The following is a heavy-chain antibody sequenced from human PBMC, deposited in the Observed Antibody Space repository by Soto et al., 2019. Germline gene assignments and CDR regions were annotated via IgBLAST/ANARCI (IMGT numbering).Heavy chain of an antibody. CDR2: ISYDGSNK. CDR1: GFTFSSYA. D-gene: IGHD2-15*01. J-gene: IGHJ6*02. Sequence: QVQLVESGGGVVQPGRSLRLSCAASGFTFSSYAMHWVRQAPGKGLEWVAVISYDGSNKYDADSVKGRLTISRDNSKNTLYLQMNRLRAEDTAVYYCARDFARVVVVAEYYYGMDVWGQGTTVTVSS. CDR3: ARDFARVVVVAEYYYGMDV. V-gene: IGHV3-30-3*01.